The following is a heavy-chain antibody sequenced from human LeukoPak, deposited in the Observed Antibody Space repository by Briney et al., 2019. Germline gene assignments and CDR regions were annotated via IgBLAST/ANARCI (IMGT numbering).Heavy chain of an antibody. CDR3: AAEYHYDSSGSYPTRGFDY. CDR2: ISGSGGST. CDR1: GFTFSNYG. Sequence: GGSLRLSCAASGFTFSNYGVSWVRQAPGKGLEWVSAISGSGGSTYYADSVKGRFTISRDNSKNTLHLQMNSLRAEDTAVYYCAAEYHYDSSGSYPTRGFDYWGQGTLVTVSS. D-gene: IGHD3-22*01. J-gene: IGHJ4*02. V-gene: IGHV3-23*01.